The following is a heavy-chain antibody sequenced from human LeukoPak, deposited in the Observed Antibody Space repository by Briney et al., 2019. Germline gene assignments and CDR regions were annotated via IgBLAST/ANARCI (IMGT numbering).Heavy chain of an antibody. CDR2: IRSSSSTI. D-gene: IGHD5-18*01. Sequence: PGGSLRLSCEASGFTFSNYSMNWVRQAPGKGLEWVSYIRSSSSTIYYADSVKGRFTISRDNAKNSLYLQMNSLRAEDTAVYYCARTSGYSYIDYWGQGTLVTVSS. V-gene: IGHV3-48*04. J-gene: IGHJ4*02. CDR1: GFTFSNYS. CDR3: ARTSGYSYIDY.